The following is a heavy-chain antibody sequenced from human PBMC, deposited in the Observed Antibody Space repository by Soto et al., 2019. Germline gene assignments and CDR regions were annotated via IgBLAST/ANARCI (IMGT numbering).Heavy chain of an antibody. V-gene: IGHV4-39*01. D-gene: IGHD2-2*01. Sequence: SETLSLTCTVSGGSISSSSYYWGWIRQPPGKGLEWIGSIYYSGSTYYNPSLKSRVTISVDTSKNQFSLKLSSVTAADTAVYYCARLGSCSSTSCYGKDYFDYWGQGTLVTVSS. CDR2: IYYSGST. J-gene: IGHJ4*02. CDR3: ARLGSCSSTSCYGKDYFDY. CDR1: GGSISSSSYY.